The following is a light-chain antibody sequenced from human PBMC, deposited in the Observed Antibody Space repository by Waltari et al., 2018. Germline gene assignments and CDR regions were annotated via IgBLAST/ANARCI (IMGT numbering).Light chain of an antibody. CDR2: AAA. Sequence: AIRITQSPSSLSASTGDRVTITCRASQGISSYLACYQQKPGKAPKLLIYAAATLQSGVPSRFSGSGYGTDFTLTSSCLQSEDFATYYCQQYYSYPITFGQGTRLEIK. J-gene: IGKJ5*01. CDR3: QQYYSYPIT. CDR1: QGISSY. V-gene: IGKV1-8*01.